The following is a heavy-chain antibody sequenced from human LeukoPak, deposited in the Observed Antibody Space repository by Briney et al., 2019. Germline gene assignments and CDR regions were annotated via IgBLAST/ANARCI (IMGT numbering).Heavy chain of an antibody. Sequence: GGSLRLSCVASGFVFSNYWMGWVRQAPGKGLEWVANIKEDGGETYYVDSVKGRFTTSRDNAKNSLDLQMNSLRDEDTAVYYCARRKEVQTTFDYWGQGTLVTVSS. D-gene: IGHD4/OR15-4a*01. V-gene: IGHV3-7*01. CDR3: ARRKEVQTTFDY. CDR2: IKEDGGET. CDR1: GFVFSNYW. J-gene: IGHJ4*02.